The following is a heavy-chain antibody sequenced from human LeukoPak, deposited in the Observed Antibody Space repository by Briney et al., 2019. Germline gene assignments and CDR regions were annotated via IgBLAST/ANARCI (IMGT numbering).Heavy chain of an antibody. D-gene: IGHD3-10*01. J-gene: IGHJ4*02. CDR2: ISGSGGST. Sequence: GGSLRLSCAASGFTFSSYAMSWVRQAPGKGLEWVSAISGSGGSTYYADSVKGRFTISRDNSTNTLYLQMNSLRAEDTAVYYCAKGPRLWFGELLTSGFDYWGQGTLVTVSS. CDR3: AKGPRLWFGELLTSGFDY. V-gene: IGHV3-23*01. CDR1: GFTFSSYA.